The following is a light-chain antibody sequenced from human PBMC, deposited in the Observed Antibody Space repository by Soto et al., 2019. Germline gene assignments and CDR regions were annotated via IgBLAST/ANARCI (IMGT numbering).Light chain of an antibody. CDR3: QQYGSSPT. J-gene: IGKJ1*01. CDR1: QSVISNY. Sequence: EIVLTQSPGTLSLSPGERATLSCRASQSVISNYLAWYQQKPGLAPRLLIYGASSRATGIPDRFSGSGSGTDLTLTISRLEPEDFAVYYCQQYGSSPTFGQGTKLDIK. V-gene: IGKV3-20*01. CDR2: GAS.